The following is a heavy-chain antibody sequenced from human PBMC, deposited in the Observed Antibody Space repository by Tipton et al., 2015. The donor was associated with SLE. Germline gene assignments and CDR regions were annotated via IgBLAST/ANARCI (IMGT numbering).Heavy chain of an antibody. V-gene: IGHV3-23*01. CDR3: AKDLSPYLPSPGDY. CDR2: ISGSSDST. D-gene: IGHD2-2*01. J-gene: IGHJ4*02. Sequence: SLRLSCAASGFTFSSYAMSWVRQASGKGLEWVSGISGSSDSTYYADSVKGRFTISRDNSRNTLYLQMNSLRAEDTAVYYCAKDLSPYLPSPGDYWGQGTLVTVSS. CDR1: GFTFSSYA.